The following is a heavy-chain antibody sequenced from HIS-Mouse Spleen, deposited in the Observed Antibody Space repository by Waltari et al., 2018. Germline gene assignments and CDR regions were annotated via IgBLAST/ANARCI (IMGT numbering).Heavy chain of an antibody. Sequence: QVQLQESGPGLVKPSQTLSLTCTVSGGSTRSGGYYWSWTRQHPWKGLEWIGYIYYSGSTYYNPSLKSRVTISVDTSKNQFSLKLSSVTAADTAVYYCARSPYYDFWSGYSDNWFDPWGQGTLVTVSS. CDR1: GGSTRSGGYY. CDR3: ARSPYYDFWSGYSDNWFDP. CDR2: IYYSGST. V-gene: IGHV4-31*03. J-gene: IGHJ5*02. D-gene: IGHD3-3*01.